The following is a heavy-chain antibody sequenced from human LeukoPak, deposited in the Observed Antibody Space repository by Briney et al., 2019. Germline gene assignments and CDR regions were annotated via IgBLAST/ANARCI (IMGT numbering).Heavy chain of an antibody. CDR2: LYTGGST. CDR1: GFTVSSTY. V-gene: IGHV3-53*01. D-gene: IGHD3-10*01. J-gene: IGHJ4*02. CDR3: ARDLGANYYGSGTYYFDY. Sequence: GGSLRLSCAASGFTVSSTYMAWVRQPPGKGLEWVSVLYTGGSTYYADSVKGRFTISRDTSKNTLYLQMDTLRAEDTAVYYCARDLGANYYGSGTYYFDYWGQGTLVTVSS.